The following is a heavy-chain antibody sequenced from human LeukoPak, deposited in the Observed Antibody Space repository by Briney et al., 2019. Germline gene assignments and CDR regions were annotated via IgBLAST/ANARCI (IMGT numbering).Heavy chain of an antibody. CDR3: ARRRYNWNAIDY. CDR1: GFTFSSYG. D-gene: IGHD1-20*01. V-gene: IGHV3-33*01. Sequence: GGSLRLSCAASGFTFSSYGMHWVRQAPGKGLEWVAVIWYDGSNKYYADSVKGRFIISRDNSKNTLYLQMNSLRAEDTAVYYCARRRYNWNAIDYWGQGTLVTVSS. CDR2: IWYDGSNK. J-gene: IGHJ4*02.